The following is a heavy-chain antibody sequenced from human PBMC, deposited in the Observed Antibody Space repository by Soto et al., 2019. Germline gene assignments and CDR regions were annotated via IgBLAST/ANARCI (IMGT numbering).Heavy chain of an antibody. D-gene: IGHD3-22*01. CDR1: GFTFSSYG. CDR2: ISYDGSNK. Sequence: QVQLVESGGGVVQPGRSLRLSCAASGFTFSSYGMHWVRQAPGKGLEWVAVISYDGSNKYYADSVKGRFTISRNNSKNTLYLQMNSLRAEDTAVYYCAKDFVVITYYYYYGMDVWGQGTTVTVSS. V-gene: IGHV3-30*18. CDR3: AKDFVVITYYYYYGMDV. J-gene: IGHJ6*02.